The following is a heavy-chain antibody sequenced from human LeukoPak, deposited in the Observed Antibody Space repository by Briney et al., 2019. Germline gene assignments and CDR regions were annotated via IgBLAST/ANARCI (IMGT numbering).Heavy chain of an antibody. V-gene: IGHV6-1*01. CDR3: ARAAYCSSTSCYQYYFDY. Sequence: SQTLSLTCAISGDSVSSNSAAWNWIRQSPSRGLEWLGRTYYRSKWYNDYAVSVKSRITIDPDTSKNQFSLQLNSVTPEDTAVYYCARAAYCSSTSCYQYYFDYWGQGTLVTVSS. CDR2: TYYRSKWYN. D-gene: IGHD2-2*01. CDR1: GDSVSSNSAA. J-gene: IGHJ4*02.